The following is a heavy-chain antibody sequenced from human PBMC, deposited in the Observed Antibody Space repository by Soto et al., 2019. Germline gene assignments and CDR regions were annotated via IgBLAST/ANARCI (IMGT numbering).Heavy chain of an antibody. CDR1: GYTFTSYD. D-gene: IGHD3-10*01. J-gene: IGHJ5*02. V-gene: IGHV1-8*01. CDR2: MNPNSGNT. CDR3: AGERSGGGGNWFDP. Sequence: QVQLVQSGAEVKKPGASVKVSCKASGYTFTSYDINWVRQATGQGLEWMGWMNPNSGNTAYAQKFQGRVPMTRNTSISTAYMELSSLRSEATAVYYCAGERSGGGGNWFDPWGQGTLVTVSS.